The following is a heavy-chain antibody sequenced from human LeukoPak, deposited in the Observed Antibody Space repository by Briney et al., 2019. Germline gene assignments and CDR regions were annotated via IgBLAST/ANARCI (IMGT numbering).Heavy chain of an antibody. CDR1: GFTFSSSS. CDR2: LTGSSSTI. D-gene: IGHD2-8*01. J-gene: IGHJ3*02. V-gene: IGHV3-48*02. CDR3: ARDHQWAFDI. Sequence: PGGSLRLSCVASGFTFSSSSMNWVRQAPGKWLEWISYLTGSSSTIYYADSVKGRFTISRDNAKNSLYLQMNSLRDEDTAVYYCARDHQWAFDIWGQGTVVTVSS.